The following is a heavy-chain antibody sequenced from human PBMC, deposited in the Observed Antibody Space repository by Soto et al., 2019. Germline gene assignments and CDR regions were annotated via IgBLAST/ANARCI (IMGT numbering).Heavy chain of an antibody. CDR3: ARDIRYCSSTSCPYGMDV. Sequence: VASVKVSCKASGYTFTGYYMHWVRQAPGQGLEWMGWINPNSGGTNYAQKFQGWVTMTRDTSISTAYMELSRLRSDDTAVYYCARDIRYCSSTSCPYGMDVWGQGTTVTVSS. CDR1: GYTFTGYY. V-gene: IGHV1-2*04. D-gene: IGHD2-2*01. J-gene: IGHJ6*02. CDR2: INPNSGGT.